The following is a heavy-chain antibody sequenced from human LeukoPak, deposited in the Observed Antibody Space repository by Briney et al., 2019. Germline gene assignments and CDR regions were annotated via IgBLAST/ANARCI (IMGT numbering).Heavy chain of an antibody. Sequence: PGGSLRLSCAASGFTFSNYWMSWVRQAPGKGLEWVASIKQDGSEKYCVDSVKGRFTISRDNAKNSLYLQINSLRAEDTAVYYCARDRSSGWYLTPGFDPWGQGTLVTVSS. CDR1: GFTFSNYW. V-gene: IGHV3-7*04. CDR2: IKQDGSEK. CDR3: ARDRSSGWYLTPGFDP. J-gene: IGHJ5*02. D-gene: IGHD6-19*01.